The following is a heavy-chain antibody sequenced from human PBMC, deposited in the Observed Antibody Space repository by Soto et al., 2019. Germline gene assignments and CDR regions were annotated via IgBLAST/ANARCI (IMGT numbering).Heavy chain of an antibody. V-gene: IGHV5-51*01. CDR1: ESSFIDFG. J-gene: IGHJ6*02. CDR3: ARIMVRGVIPYSRDSYGMDV. Sequence: ESLKISRKVSESSFIDFGGGLVRQMPGKGLEWMGIIFPRDSDTRYSPSFQGQVTISADKSINTAYLQWSSLKASDTAIYYCARIMVRGVIPYSRDSYGMDVWAQATTVTVSS. D-gene: IGHD3-10*01. CDR2: IFPRDSDT.